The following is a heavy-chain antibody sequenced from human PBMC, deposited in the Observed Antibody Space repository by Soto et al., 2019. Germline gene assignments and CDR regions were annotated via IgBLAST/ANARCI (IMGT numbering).Heavy chain of an antibody. Sequence: SETLSLTCTVSGGSISSYYWSWIRQPPGKGLEWIGYIYYSGSTNYNPSLKSRVTISVDTSKNQFSLKLSSVTAADTAVYYCAAHPVKQWLVRAWFDPWGQGTLVTVSS. V-gene: IGHV4-59*01. CDR2: IYYSGST. CDR3: AAHPVKQWLVRAWFDP. D-gene: IGHD6-19*01. J-gene: IGHJ5*02. CDR1: GGSISSYY.